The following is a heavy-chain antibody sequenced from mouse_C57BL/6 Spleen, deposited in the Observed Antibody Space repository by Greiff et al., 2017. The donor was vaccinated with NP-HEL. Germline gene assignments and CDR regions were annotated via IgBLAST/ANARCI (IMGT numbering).Heavy chain of an antibody. CDR3: ARDYGNSWFAY. J-gene: IGHJ3*01. CDR2: IYPGDGDT. D-gene: IGHD2-1*01. Sequence: QVQLKESGPELVKPGASVKISCKASGYAFSSSWMNWVKQRPGKGLEWIGRIYPGDGDTNYNGKFKGKATLTADKSSSTAYMQLSSLTSEDSAVSFCARDYGNSWFAYWGQGTLVTVSA. V-gene: IGHV1-82*01. CDR1: GYAFSSSW.